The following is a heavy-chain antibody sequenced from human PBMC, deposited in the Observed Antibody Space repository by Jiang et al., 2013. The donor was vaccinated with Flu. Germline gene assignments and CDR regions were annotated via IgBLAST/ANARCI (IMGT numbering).Heavy chain of an antibody. CDR1: GGSISSYY. D-gene: IGHD6-19*01. CDR2: IYYSGST. V-gene: IGHV4-59*08. J-gene: IGHJ3*02. Sequence: SLTCTVSGGSISSYYWSWIRQPPGKGLEWIGYIYYSGSTNYNPSLKSRVTISVDTSKNQFSLKLSSVTAADTAVYYCARQGKAVAAYDAFDIWGQGTMVTVSS. CDR3: ARQGKAVAAYDAFDI.